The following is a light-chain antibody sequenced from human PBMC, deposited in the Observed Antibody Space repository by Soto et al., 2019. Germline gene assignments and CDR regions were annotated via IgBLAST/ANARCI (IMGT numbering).Light chain of an antibody. CDR2: GAS. V-gene: IGKV3-20*01. J-gene: IGKJ1*01. Sequence: EIVLTQSPATLSLSPGERATLSCRASQSVSSYLAWYQQKPGQAPRLLIYGASNRATGIPDRFSGSGSGTDFTLTIIRLEPEDFAVYYCQQYGSSGTFGQGTKVDNK. CDR1: QSVSSY. CDR3: QQYGSSGT.